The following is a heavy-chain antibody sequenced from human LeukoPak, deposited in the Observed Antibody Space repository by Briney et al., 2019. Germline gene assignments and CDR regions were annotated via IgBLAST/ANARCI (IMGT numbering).Heavy chain of an antibody. V-gene: IGHV3-23*01. CDR1: GFTFTTYA. CDR2: SSGGGAKT. Sequence: LSGGSLRLSCAASGFTFTTYAINWVRQAPGKRLEWVSGSSGGGAKTYYADSVNGRFTIYRDNSKNTVTPQMSSLRAEDTALYYCAKALALAGTGGGFDVWGQGTRVAVSS. D-gene: IGHD6-19*01. J-gene: IGHJ3*01. CDR3: AKALALAGTGGGFDV.